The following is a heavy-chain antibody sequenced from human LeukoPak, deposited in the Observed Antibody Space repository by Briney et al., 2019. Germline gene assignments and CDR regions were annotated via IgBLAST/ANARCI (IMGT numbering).Heavy chain of an antibody. CDR2: INPNSGGT. CDR3: ARADYDSSGYHTNWFDP. CDR1: GYTFTGYH. J-gene: IGHJ5*02. V-gene: IGHV1-2*06. Sequence: ASVKVSCKASGYTFTGYHMHWVRQAPGQGLEWMGRINPNSGGTNYAQKFQGRVTMTRDTSISTAYMELSRLRSDDTAVYYCARADYDSSGYHTNWFDPWGQGTLVTVSS. D-gene: IGHD3-22*01.